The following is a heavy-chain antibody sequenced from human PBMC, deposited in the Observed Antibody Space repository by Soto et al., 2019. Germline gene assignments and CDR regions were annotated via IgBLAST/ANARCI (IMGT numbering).Heavy chain of an antibody. Sequence: QLQLQESGPGLVKPSETLSLTCTVSGGSISSSSYYWGWIRQPPGKGLEWIGSIYYSGSTYYNPSLITPVPISVDTSKNHFSLKLSSVTAAGTAVYYCARHPYSSSSRWFDPWGQGTLVTVSS. J-gene: IGHJ5*02. CDR3: ARHPYSSSSRWFDP. V-gene: IGHV4-39*01. CDR2: IYYSGST. D-gene: IGHD6-6*01. CDR1: GGSISSSSYY.